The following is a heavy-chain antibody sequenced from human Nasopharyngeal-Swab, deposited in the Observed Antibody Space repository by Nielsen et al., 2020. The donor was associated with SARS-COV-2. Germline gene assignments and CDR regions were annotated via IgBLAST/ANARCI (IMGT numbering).Heavy chain of an antibody. V-gene: IGHV1-8*01. CDR3: ASFCVVVGTRFDP. CDR1: GYTITSSD. D-gene: IGHD6-19*01. J-gene: IGHJ5*02. CDR2: MNPNTGNT. Sequence: ASAKVTCKASGYTITSSDINWMRQATGQGLEWMGWMNPNTGNTGFAQKFKGRVPMTTDTSIRQGHMEMSSLRSEDTAVYYCASFCVVVGTRFDPWGQGTQVTVSS.